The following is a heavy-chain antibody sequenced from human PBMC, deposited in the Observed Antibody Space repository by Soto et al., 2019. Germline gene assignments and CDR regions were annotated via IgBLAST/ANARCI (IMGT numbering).Heavy chain of an antibody. CDR1: GFTFSSYA. CDR2: ISYDGSNK. Sequence: GGSLRLSCAASGFTFSSYAMHWVRQAPSKGLGWVAVISYDGSNKYYADSVKGRFTISRDNSKNTLYLQMNSLRAEDTAVYYCARDLAERWLQFESFDYWGQGTLVTVPQ. J-gene: IGHJ4*02. V-gene: IGHV3-30-3*01. D-gene: IGHD5-12*01. CDR3: ARDLAERWLQFESFDY.